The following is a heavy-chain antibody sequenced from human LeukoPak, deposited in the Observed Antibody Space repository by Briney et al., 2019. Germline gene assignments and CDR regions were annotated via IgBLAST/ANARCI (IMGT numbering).Heavy chain of an antibody. D-gene: IGHD6-13*01. V-gene: IGHV3-23*01. J-gene: IGHJ4*02. Sequence: PGGSLRLSCAASGFTFSSYAMSWVRQAPGKGLEWVSAITGSGDYTYYVDSVKRRFTISRDNSRNTLYLQMSSLRAEDTALYYCAKLGAVVSPVDYWGLGTLVTVSS. CDR2: ITGSGDYT. CDR3: AKLGAVVSPVDY. CDR1: GFTFSSYA.